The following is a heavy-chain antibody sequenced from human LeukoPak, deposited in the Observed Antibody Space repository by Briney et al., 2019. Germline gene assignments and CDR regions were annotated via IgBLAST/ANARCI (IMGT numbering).Heavy chain of an antibody. CDR3: AGDPSQLWFHGNDAFDI. J-gene: IGHJ3*02. CDR1: GFTFSSYW. V-gene: IGHV3-7*01. CDR2: IKQDGSEK. Sequence: GGSLRLSCAASGFTFSSYWMSWVRQAPGKGLEWVANIKQDGSEKYYVDSVKGRFTISRDNAKNSLYLQMNSLRAEDTAVYYCAGDPSQLWFHGNDAFDIWGQGTMVTVSS. D-gene: IGHD5-18*01.